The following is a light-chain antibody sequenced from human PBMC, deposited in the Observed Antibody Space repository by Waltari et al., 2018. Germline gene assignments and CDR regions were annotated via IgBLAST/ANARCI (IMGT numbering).Light chain of an antibody. CDR2: EVS. CDR3: CSYAGGSTPGLV. V-gene: IGLV2-23*02. CDR1: SSAVGNYIL. J-gene: IGLJ1*01. Sequence: QSALTQPASVSGSPGQSITISCTGTSSAVGNYILFSCSQQHPGKAPKLMIYEVSKRPSGVSNRFSGSKSGNTASLTISGLQAEDEADYYCCSYAGGSTPGLVFGTGTKVTVL.